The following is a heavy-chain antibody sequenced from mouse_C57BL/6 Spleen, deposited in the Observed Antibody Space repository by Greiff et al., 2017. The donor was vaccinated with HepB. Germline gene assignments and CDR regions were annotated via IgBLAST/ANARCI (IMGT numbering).Heavy chain of an antibody. D-gene: IGHD1-1*01. CDR2: IDPSDSYT. V-gene: IGHV1-59*01. J-gene: IGHJ4*01. CDR3: ARDLYYGSSPYYAMDY. Sequence: QVQLKQPGAELVRPGTSVKLSCKASGYTFTSYWMHWVKQRPGQGLEWIGVIDPSDSYTNYNQKFKGKATLTVDTSSSTAYMQLSSLTSEDSAVYYCARDLYYGSSPYYAMDYWGQGTSVTVSS. CDR1: GYTFTSYW.